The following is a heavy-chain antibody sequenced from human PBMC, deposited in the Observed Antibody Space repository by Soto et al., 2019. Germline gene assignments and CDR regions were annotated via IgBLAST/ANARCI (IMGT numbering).Heavy chain of an antibody. D-gene: IGHD6-25*01. CDR1: GDSVSSNSAA. Sequence: SQTLSFTCAISGDSVSSNSAAWNWIRQSPSRGLEWLGRTYYRSKWYSYYAISVKSRITIKADTSKNQSSLQLNSVTPEDTAVYYCARGPAALDPWGQGTLVTVSS. CDR2: TYYRSKWYS. V-gene: IGHV6-1*01. CDR3: ARGPAALDP. J-gene: IGHJ5*02.